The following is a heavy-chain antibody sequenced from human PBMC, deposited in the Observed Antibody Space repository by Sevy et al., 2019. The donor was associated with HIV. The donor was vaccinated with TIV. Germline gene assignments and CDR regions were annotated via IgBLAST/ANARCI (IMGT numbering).Heavy chain of an antibody. J-gene: IGHJ4*02. CDR2: LIGGGSGGST. Sequence: GGSLRLSCAASGFPFSNFAMSWVRQAPGKGLEWVSTLIGGGSGGSTYYADSVKGRFTISRDNSKNTLYLQMNSLRAEDTAVYYCATYHRWELLYITSSSPYYFDYWGQGTLVTVSS. V-gene: IGHV3-23*01. D-gene: IGHD1-26*01. CDR3: ATYHRWELLYITSSSPYYFDY. CDR1: GFPFSNFA.